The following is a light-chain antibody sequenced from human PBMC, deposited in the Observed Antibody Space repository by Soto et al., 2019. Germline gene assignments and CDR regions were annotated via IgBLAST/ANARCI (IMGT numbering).Light chain of an antibody. J-gene: IGKJ4*01. CDR2: AAS. V-gene: IGKV1-39*01. CDR1: QSISSY. Sequence: DIQMTQSPSSLSASVGDRVTITCRASQSISSYLNWYQQKPGKAPKLLIYAASSLQSGVPSRFSGSGSGTDFTLTSSSLQPEDFATYYCQQSYSTPDTFGGGTKLEIK. CDR3: QQSYSTPDT.